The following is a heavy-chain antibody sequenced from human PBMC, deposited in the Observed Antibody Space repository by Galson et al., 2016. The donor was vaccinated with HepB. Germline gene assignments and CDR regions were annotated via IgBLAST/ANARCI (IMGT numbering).Heavy chain of an antibody. CDR3: ARWSCSGGTCYTSDY. V-gene: IGHV4-28*01. CDR1: GVSINSNNW. D-gene: IGHD2-15*01. J-gene: IGHJ4*02. CDR2: IDYTGSA. Sequence: ETLSLTCAVSGVSINSNNWWGWIRQAPGKGLEWIGYIDYTGSAYYNPSVKSRVTMSVDTSKNQVSLKLRSVTAVDTAVYYCARWSCSGGTCYTSDYWGQGTLVTVSS.